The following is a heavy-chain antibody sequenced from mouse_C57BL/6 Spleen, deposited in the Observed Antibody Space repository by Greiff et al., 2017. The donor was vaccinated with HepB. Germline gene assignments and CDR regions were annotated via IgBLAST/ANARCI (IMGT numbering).Heavy chain of an antibody. CDR3: ARQSTMITTRNYAMDY. CDR2: ISSGGSYT. J-gene: IGHJ4*01. D-gene: IGHD2-4*01. CDR1: GFTFSSYG. V-gene: IGHV5-6*02. Sequence: DVMLVESGGDLVKPGGSLKLSCAASGFTFSSYGMSWVRQTPDKRLEWVATISSGGSYTYYTDSVKGRFTISRDNAKNTLYLQMSSLKSKDTAMYYCARQSTMITTRNYAMDYWGQGTSVTVSS.